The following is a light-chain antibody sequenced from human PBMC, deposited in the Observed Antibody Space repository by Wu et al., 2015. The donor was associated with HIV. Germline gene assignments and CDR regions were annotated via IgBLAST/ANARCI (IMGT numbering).Light chain of an antibody. CDR1: QSVSRS. J-gene: IGKJ5*01. CDR3: QQSINGSLT. Sequence: EIVLTQSPVTLSLSPGERATLSCRASQSVSRSLVWFQQKPGQAPRLLIYDASNRVTGIPPRFSGSGSGTHFTLNISSLEPDDFAIYYCQQSINGSLTFGQGTRLDNK. CDR2: DAS. V-gene: IGKV3-11*01.